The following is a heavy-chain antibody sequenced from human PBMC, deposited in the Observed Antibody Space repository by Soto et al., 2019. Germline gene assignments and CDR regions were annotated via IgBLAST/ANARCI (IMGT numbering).Heavy chain of an antibody. Sequence: ASVKVSCKASVFTSSGISWVRQAPGQRLEWMGWISTHNGNTIYAQKFQGRVIMTMDTSTTTVYMELRSLRPDDTAVYLCAREGVLGLFDAYDLWGQGTMVTVSS. D-gene: IGHD3-10*01. CDR1: VFTSSG. J-gene: IGHJ3*01. CDR3: AREGVLGLFDAYDL. CDR2: ISTHNGNT. V-gene: IGHV1-18*04.